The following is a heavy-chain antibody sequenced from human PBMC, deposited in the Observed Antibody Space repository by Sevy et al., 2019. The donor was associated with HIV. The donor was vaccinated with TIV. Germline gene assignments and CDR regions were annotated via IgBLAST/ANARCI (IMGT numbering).Heavy chain of an antibody. CDR1: GYTLTNFG. Sequence: ASVKVSCKASGYTLTNFGIDWVRQAPGQGLEWMGWISPYNGNKNHAPKFQDRVTMTTDTSTSTIYMEMRSLKSDDTAVYYCARDGRANYAKSGNSDYWGQGTLVTVSS. V-gene: IGHV1-18*01. CDR2: ISPYNGNK. D-gene: IGHD3-10*01. J-gene: IGHJ4*02. CDR3: ARDGRANYAKSGNSDY.